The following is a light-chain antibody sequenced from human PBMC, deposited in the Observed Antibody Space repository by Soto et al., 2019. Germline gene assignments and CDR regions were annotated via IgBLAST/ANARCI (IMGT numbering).Light chain of an antibody. CDR2: DAS. Sequence: EVVLTQSPDTLSLPPGERATLSCRASQSISSYLAWYQQKPGQAPRLLIYDASSRATGIPARFSGSGSGTEFTLTISSLQPDDFATYYCQQYNSYSFGQGTKVDIK. J-gene: IGKJ1*01. CDR1: QSISSY. CDR3: QQYNSYS. V-gene: IGKV3-11*01.